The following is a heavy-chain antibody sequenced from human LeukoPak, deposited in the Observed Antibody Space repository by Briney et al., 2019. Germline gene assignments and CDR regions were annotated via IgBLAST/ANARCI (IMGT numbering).Heavy chain of an antibody. Sequence: SQTLSLTCTVSGGSISSGEYYWSWLRQSPGKGLEWIGYIYYSGSTYYNPSLKSRVTISVDTSKNQFSLKLSSVTAADTAVYYCARDSGYSYGPFDYWGQGTLVTVSS. CDR3: ARDSGYSYGPFDY. CDR2: IYYSGST. V-gene: IGHV4-30-4*01. D-gene: IGHD5-18*01. CDR1: GGSISSGEYY. J-gene: IGHJ4*02.